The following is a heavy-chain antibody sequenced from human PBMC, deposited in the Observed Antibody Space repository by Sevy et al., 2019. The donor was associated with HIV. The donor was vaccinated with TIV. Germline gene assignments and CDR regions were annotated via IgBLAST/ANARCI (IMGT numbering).Heavy chain of an antibody. Sequence: GGSLRLSCTASGFTFGDYCMIWVRQAPGKGLEWVAFLKSDVYGGTVDHAASGRGRFVISRDDSKTIAYLQMNDLKTEDTGVYYCTRWKAAQSIFDYWGQGALVTVSS. CDR2: LKSDVYGGTV. D-gene: IGHD6-13*01. J-gene: IGHJ4*02. CDR3: TRWKAAQSIFDY. CDR1: GFTFGDYC. V-gene: IGHV3-49*04.